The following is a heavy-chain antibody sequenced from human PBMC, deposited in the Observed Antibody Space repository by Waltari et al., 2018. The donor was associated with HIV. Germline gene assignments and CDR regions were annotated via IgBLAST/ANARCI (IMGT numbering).Heavy chain of an antibody. CDR3: VREDDFGTIFFNYYYALDI. J-gene: IGHJ6*02. CDR2: INQDGTEN. D-gene: IGHD3-3*02. V-gene: IGHV3-7*01. CDR1: GFSFVSTR. Sequence: QLMESGGGLVQRWGCPGFRCAGSGFSFVSTRMRWVRQPPGEALEWVANINQDGTENYYLNSVKGRFTISRDNANNSLYLEMNSLRDADTAVYFCVREDDFGTIFFNYYYALDIWRQVSSGTVSS.